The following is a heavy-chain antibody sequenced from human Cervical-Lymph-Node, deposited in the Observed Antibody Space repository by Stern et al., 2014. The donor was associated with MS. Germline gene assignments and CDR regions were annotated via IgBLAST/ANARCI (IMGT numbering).Heavy chain of an antibody. V-gene: IGHV4-39*01. J-gene: IGHJ6*02. Sequence: QVQLQESGPGLVKPSATLSLTCTVSGVSISSPNYYWGWIRQPPGKGLEWIGSIYYNGSTYSRPSLERRIAISMRTSKDKVSLKLTSAPAADTAVYFCSGRGIALSPPHYYPSDVWGQGTTVTVS. CDR3: SGRGIALSPPHYYPSDV. CDR2: IYYNGST. CDR1: GVSISSPNYY. D-gene: IGHD6-13*01.